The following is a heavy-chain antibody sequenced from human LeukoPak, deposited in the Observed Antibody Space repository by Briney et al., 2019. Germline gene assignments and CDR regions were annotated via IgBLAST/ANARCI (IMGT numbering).Heavy chain of an antibody. J-gene: IGHJ5*02. CDR3: ARSLIAAADNWFDP. D-gene: IGHD6-13*01. Sequence: GASVKVSCKASGYTFTGYYMHWVRQAPGQGLEWMGWINPNSGGTNYAQKFQGRVTMTRDTSISTAYMELSRLRSDDTAVYYCARSLIAAADNWFDPWGQGTLVTVSS. CDR1: GYTFTGYY. V-gene: IGHV1-2*02. CDR2: INPNSGGT.